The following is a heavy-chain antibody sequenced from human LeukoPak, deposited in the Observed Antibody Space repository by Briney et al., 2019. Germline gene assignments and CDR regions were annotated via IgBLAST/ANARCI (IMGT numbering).Heavy chain of an antibody. V-gene: IGHV3-23*01. J-gene: IGHJ6*02. CDR2: ISGSGGST. CDR1: GFTFSSYA. D-gene: IGHD3-22*01. CDR3: AKDTWGTYYYDSSGYKVDYGMDV. Sequence: GGSLRLSCAASGFTFSSYAMSWVRQAPGKGLEWVSAISGSGGSTYYADSVKGRFTISRDNSKNTLYLQMNSLRAEDTAVYYCAKDTWGTYYYDSSGYKVDYGMDVWGQGTTVTVSS.